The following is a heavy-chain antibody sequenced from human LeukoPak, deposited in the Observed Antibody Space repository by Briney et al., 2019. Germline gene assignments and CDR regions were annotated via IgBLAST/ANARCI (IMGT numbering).Heavy chain of an antibody. CDR3: ARAVQLERPPPLIGYYYMDV. V-gene: IGHV4-4*02. J-gene: IGHJ6*03. CDR2: IYHSGST. Sequence: SGTLSLTCAVSGGSIISSNWWSWVRQPPGKGLEWIGEIYHSGSTNHNPSLKSRVTISIHTSKNQFSLKLSSVTAADTAVYYCARAVQLERPPPLIGYYYMDVWGKGTTVTVSS. D-gene: IGHD1-1*01. CDR1: GGSIISSNW.